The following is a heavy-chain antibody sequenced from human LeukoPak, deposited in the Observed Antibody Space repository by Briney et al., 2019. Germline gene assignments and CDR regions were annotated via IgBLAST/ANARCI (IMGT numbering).Heavy chain of an antibody. CDR1: GFTFSLYW. Sequence: GGSLRLSCAASGFTFSLYWMHWVRQAPGKGLVWVSHIKSDGSDITYADSVKGRFTTSRDNAKNTLYLQMNSLRAEDTAVYFCASDRVFFGLDVWGQGTTVTVSS. CDR3: ASDRVFFGLDV. CDR2: IKSDGSDI. J-gene: IGHJ6*02. D-gene: IGHD2/OR15-2a*01. V-gene: IGHV3-74*01.